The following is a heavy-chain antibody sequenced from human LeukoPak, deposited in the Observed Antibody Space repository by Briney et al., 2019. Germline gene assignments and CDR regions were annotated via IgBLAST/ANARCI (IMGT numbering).Heavy chain of an antibody. CDR2: IYSGGST. D-gene: IGHD6-6*01. CDR3: ARDLSSSSRYGMDV. Sequence: TGGSLRLSCAASGFTVSSNYMSWVRQAPGKGLEWVSVIYSGGSTYYADSVKGRFTISRHNSKNTLYLQMNSLRAEDTAVYYCARDLSSSSRYGMDVWGQGTTVTVSS. CDR1: GFTVSSNY. V-gene: IGHV3-53*04. J-gene: IGHJ6*02.